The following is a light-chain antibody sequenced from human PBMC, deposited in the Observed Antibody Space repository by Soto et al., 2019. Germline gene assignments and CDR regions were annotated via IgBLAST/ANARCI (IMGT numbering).Light chain of an antibody. J-gene: IGLJ2*01. CDR1: SSDVGGYNY. V-gene: IGLV2-14*01. Sequence: QSVLTQPASVSGSPGQSITISCTGTSSDVGGYNYVSWYQQHPGKAPKLMIYEVSNRPAGVSHRFSGSKSGDTASLTISGLQAEDEADYFCSSYTSSDSLVVFGGGTKLTVL. CDR2: EVS. CDR3: SSYTSSDSLVV.